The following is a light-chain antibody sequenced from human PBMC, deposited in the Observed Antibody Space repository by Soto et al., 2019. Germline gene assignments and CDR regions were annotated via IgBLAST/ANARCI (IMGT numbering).Light chain of an antibody. CDR1: ESVNRF. CDR2: EAS. V-gene: IGKV1-5*03. CDR3: QQYNNFPS. J-gene: IGKJ1*01. Sequence: DVQMTQSPSTLSASVGDRVTITCRASESVNRFLAWYQQQPGKAPKPLIYEASRLESGVPSRFSGSGSGTDFTLTISSLLPDDFATYYCQQYNNFPSFGQGTKV.